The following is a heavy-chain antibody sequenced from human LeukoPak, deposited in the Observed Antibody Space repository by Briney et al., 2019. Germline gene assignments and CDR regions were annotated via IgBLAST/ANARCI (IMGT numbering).Heavy chain of an antibody. CDR2: IYYSGTT. D-gene: IGHD2-2*01. Sequence: SETLSLTCTVSGDSINDYYWTWIRQPPGKGLEWIGYIYYSGTTTYNPSLRSGVTISLDTSKNQYSLKLSSVTAADTAVYYCARRFCSSAGCHRTFNWFDPWGQGTLVTVSS. V-gene: IGHV4-59*01. J-gene: IGHJ5*02. CDR1: GDSINDYY. CDR3: ARRFCSSAGCHRTFNWFDP.